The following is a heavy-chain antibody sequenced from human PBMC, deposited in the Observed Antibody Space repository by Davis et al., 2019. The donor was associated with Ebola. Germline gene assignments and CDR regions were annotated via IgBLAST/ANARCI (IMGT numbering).Heavy chain of an antibody. CDR1: GFTFSSYS. D-gene: IGHD2-15*01. V-gene: IGHV3-21*04. Sequence: LSLTCAASGFTFSSYSMNWVRQAPGKGLEWVSSISSSSSYIYYADSVKGRFTISRDNAKNSLYLQMNSLRAEDTAVFYCVRGGSATAYWGQGTPVTVSS. CDR2: ISSSSSYI. J-gene: IGHJ1*01. CDR3: VRGGSATAY.